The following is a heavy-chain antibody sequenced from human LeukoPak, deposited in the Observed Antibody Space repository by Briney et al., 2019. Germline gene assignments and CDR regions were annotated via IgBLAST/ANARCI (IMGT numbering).Heavy chain of an antibody. CDR3: VKDLTGTWSFDY. V-gene: IGHV3-64D*06. J-gene: IGHJ4*02. CDR1: GFTFSNHF. Sequence: PGESLRLSCSTPGFTFSNHFMHWVRQAPGKGLEYVSSIGPNGASTLYADSVKGRFTISRDNSKNALYLQLTSLRLEDTALYYCVKDLTGTWSFDYWGQGTLVNVSS. CDR2: IGPNGAST. D-gene: IGHD3-9*01.